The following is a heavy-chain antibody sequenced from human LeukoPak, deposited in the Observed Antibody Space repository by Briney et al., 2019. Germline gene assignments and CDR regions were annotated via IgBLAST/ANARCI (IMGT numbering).Heavy chain of an antibody. D-gene: IGHD3-10*01. V-gene: IGHV3-9*03. Sequence: GGSLRLSCAASGFTFDDYGMSWVRQAPGKGLEWVSGISWNSGSIGYADSVKGRFTISRDNAKNSLYLQMNSPRAEDMALYYCAKDGSGSYYNPLFDYWGQGTLVTASS. CDR1: GFTFDDYG. J-gene: IGHJ4*02. CDR2: ISWNSGSI. CDR3: AKDGSGSYYNPLFDY.